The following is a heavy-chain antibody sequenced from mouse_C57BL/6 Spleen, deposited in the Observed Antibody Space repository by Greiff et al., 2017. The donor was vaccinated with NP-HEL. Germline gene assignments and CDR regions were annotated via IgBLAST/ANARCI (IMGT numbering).Heavy chain of an antibody. J-gene: IGHJ3*01. D-gene: IGHD4-1*01. Sequence: VQVVESDAELVKPGASVKISCKVSGYTFTDHTIHWMKQRPEQGLEWIGYIYPRDGSTKYNEKFKGKATLTADKSSSTAYMQLNSLTSEDSAVYFCARWDGDGRTWFAYWGQGTLVTVSA. V-gene: IGHV1-78*01. CDR3: ARWDGDGRTWFAY. CDR1: GYTFTDHT. CDR2: IYPRDGST.